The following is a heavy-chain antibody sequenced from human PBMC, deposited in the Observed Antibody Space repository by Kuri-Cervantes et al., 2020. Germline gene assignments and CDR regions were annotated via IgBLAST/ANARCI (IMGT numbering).Heavy chain of an antibody. D-gene: IGHD3-3*01. CDR2: ISWNSGSI. V-gene: IGHV3-9*01. CDR3: AKDLPLEYYFDY. J-gene: IGHJ4*02. Sequence: SLKISCAASGFTFDDYAMHWVRQAPGKGLEWVSGISWNSGSIGYADSVKGRFTISRDNAKNSLYLQMNSLRAEDTAVYYCAKDLPLEYYFDYWGQGTLVTVSS. CDR1: GFTFDDYA.